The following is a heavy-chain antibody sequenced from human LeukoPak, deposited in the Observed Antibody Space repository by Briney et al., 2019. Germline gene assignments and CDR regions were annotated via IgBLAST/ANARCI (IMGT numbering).Heavy chain of an antibody. CDR3: ARDPYFDAFDM. CDR2: IKDDGNGQ. D-gene: IGHD2/OR15-2a*01. J-gene: IGHJ3*02. Sequence: GGSLRLSCAASGFTFSRYWMSWVRQAPGKGLEWVANIKDDGNGQYYMESVRGRFTISRDNAKNSIYLQMSSLRVEDTAVYYCARDPYFDAFDMWGQGTMVTVSS. CDR1: GFTFSRYW. V-gene: IGHV3-7*01.